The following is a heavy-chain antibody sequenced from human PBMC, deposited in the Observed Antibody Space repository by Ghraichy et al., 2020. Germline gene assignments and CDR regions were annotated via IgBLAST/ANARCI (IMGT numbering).Heavy chain of an antibody. V-gene: IGHV3-21*01. CDR2: ISSSSDRM. D-gene: IGHD3-16*02. J-gene: IGHJ6*03. Sequence: GGSLRLSCGGSGFTFSSYSMNWVRQAPGKGLEWVSFISSSSDRMYYAESVEGRFTISRDNAKNSLYLQMDRLRAEDTAVYYCARVIKGEISLRYMDVWGNGTTVAVSS. CDR1: GFTFSSYS. CDR3: ARVIKGEISLRYMDV.